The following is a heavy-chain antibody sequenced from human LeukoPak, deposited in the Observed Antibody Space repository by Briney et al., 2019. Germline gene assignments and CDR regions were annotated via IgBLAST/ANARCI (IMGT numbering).Heavy chain of an antibody. D-gene: IGHD2-2*01. CDR2: IIPIFGTA. CDR1: RGTFSSYA. J-gene: IGHJ6*03. V-gene: IGHV1-69*05. CDR3: ARTPSGYCSRTSCYEGYYYYYYMDV. Sequence: GASVKVSCKASRGTFSSYAISWVRQAPGQGLEWMGGIIPIFGTANYAQKFQGRVTITTDESTSTAYMELSSLRSEDTAVYYCARTPSGYCSRTSCYEGYYYYYYMDVWGKGTTVTVSS.